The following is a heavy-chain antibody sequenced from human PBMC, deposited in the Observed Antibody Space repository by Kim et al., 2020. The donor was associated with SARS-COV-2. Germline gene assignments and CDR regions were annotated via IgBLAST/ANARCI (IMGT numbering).Heavy chain of an antibody. CDR2: IKSKTDGGTT. J-gene: IGHJ4*02. CDR3: TTGGWSSSWYYFDY. Sequence: GGSLRLSCAASGFTFSNAWMSWVRQAPGKGLEWVGRIKSKTDGGTTDYAAPVKGRFTISRDDSKNTLYLQMNSLKTEDTAVYYCTTGGWSSSWYYFDYWGQGTLVTVSS. CDR1: GFTFSNAW. D-gene: IGHD6-13*01. V-gene: IGHV3-15*01.